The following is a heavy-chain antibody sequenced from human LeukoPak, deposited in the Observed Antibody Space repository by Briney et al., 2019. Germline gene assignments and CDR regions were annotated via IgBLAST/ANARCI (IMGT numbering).Heavy chain of an antibody. V-gene: IGHV4-31*11. CDR3: ARAGPRYCSGGSCYSVDY. CDR2: IYYSGST. Sequence: SETLSLTCAVYGGSFSGYYWSWIRQHPGKGREWIGYIYYSGSTYYNPSLKSRVTISVDTSKNQFSLKLSSVTAADTAVYYCARAGPRYCSGGSCYSVDYWGQGTLVTVSS. D-gene: IGHD2-15*01. J-gene: IGHJ4*02. CDR1: GGSFSGYY.